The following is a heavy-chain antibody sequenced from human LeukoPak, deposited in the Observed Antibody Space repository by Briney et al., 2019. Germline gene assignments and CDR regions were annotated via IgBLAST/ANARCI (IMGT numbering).Heavy chain of an antibody. D-gene: IGHD2-15*01. CDR3: ARDSIYEYCSSGSCLTLDY. V-gene: IGHV1-69*01. CDR1: GGTFSSYA. Sequence: GASVKVSCKASGGTFSSYAISWVRQAPGQGLEWMGGIIPIFGTANYAQKFQGRVTTTADESTSTAYMELSSLRSEDTAVYYCARDSIYEYCSSGSCLTLDYWGQGTLVTVSS. J-gene: IGHJ4*02. CDR2: IIPIFGTA.